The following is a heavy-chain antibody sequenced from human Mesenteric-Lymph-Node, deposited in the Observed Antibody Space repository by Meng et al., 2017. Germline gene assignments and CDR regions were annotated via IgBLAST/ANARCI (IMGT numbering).Heavy chain of an antibody. CDR3: ARTHFYDSSNYGFDY. CDR1: GGSISSGDYY. Sequence: QVWLQQSGPGLVKPSQTLSPTCTVSGGSISSGDYYWSWIRQPPGKGLEWIGYISYSGSTYYNPSLKSRVTISVDTSKNQFSLKLSSVTAADTAVYYCARTHFYDSSNYGFDYWGQGTLVTVSS. V-gene: IGHV4-30-4*01. J-gene: IGHJ4*02. CDR2: ISYSGST. D-gene: IGHD3-22*01.